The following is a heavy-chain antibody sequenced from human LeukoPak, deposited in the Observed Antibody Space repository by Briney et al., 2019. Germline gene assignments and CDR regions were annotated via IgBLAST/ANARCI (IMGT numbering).Heavy chain of an antibody. CDR2: INGDGSRT. CDR3: ARDFGAPAP. D-gene: IGHD3-3*01. Sequence: PGGSLRLSCAASGFTFSNYWMHWVRQAPGKGLVWVSRINGDGSRTNYADSVKGRFTISRDNAKNTLYLQMSILRVEDTALYYCARDFGAPAPWGQGTLATVSS. J-gene: IGHJ5*02. CDR1: GFTFSNYW. V-gene: IGHV3-74*01.